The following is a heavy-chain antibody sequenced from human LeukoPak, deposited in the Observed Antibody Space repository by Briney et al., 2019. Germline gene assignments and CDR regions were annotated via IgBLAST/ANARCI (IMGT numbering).Heavy chain of an antibody. J-gene: IGHJ4*02. D-gene: IGHD2/OR15-2a*01. CDR2: LYPIDFDK. Sequence: GDSLKISCKASGYKFTSYWIAWVRQKPGHGLEWMGSLYPIDFDKTYSPSFQGQVIMSADRSINTAYLQWSSLKASDTAMYYCVRQKIVPGTSQLRTFDAWGLGALVSVSS. CDR3: VRQKIVPGTSQLRTFDA. V-gene: IGHV5-51*01. CDR1: GYKFTSYW.